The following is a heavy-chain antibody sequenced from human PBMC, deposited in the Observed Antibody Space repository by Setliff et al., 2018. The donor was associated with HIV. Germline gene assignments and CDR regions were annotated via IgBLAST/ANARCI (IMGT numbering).Heavy chain of an antibody. CDR1: GGSFSGYY. CDR2: INHSGST. J-gene: IGHJ4*02. Sequence: SETLSLTCAVYGGSFSGYYWSWIRQPPGKGLEWIGEINHSGSTNYNPSLKSRVTISVDTSKNQFSLKLSSATAADTAVYYCASIGHYYDSSGYSEPYYFDYWGQGTLVTVSS. D-gene: IGHD3-22*01. V-gene: IGHV4-34*01. CDR3: ASIGHYYDSSGYSEPYYFDY.